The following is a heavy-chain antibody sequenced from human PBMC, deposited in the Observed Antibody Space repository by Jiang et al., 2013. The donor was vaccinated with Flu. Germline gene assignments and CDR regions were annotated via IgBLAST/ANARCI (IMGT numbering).Heavy chain of an antibody. J-gene: IGHJ4*02. CDR2: ISGSGGST. Sequence: SGGGLVQPGGVPETXLCSSGFTFSSYAMSWVRQAPGKGLEWVSAISGSGGSTYYADSVKGRFTISRDNSKNTLYLQMNSLRAEDTAVYYCAKDAYSSSWYFDYWGQGTLVTVSS. CDR1: GFTFSSYA. D-gene: IGHD6-13*01. CDR3: AKDAYSSSWYFDY. V-gene: IGHV3-23*01.